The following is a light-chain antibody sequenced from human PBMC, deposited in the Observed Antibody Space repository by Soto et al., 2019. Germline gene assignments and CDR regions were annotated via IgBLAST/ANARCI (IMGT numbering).Light chain of an antibody. CDR2: GAS. CDR1: QSVDCAF. J-gene: IGKJ1*01. CDR3: LQYVSSVT. V-gene: IGKV3-20*01. Sequence: VLTQSPGFLSLSPGERATLSCRASQSVDCAFFRWYQQKPGQHPRPLIYGASKRDTGIPYKFSGSGYGTNCISTISIQEPEDFTVYYRLQYVSSVTFGQGTKVEIK.